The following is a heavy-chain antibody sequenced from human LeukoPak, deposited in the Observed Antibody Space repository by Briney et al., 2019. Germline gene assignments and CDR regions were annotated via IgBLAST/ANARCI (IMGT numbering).Heavy chain of an antibody. V-gene: IGHV3-23*01. CDR3: AKRTVYSSGWDDAFDF. J-gene: IGHJ3*01. CDR1: GFTFSNHA. D-gene: IGHD6-19*01. Sequence: GXXLXLSCAASGFTFSNHAMTWVRQAPGKGLEWVSGISGSGDSTNHADSVKGRFTISRDNSKNTLYLQMNSLRAEDTAVYYCAKRTVYSSGWDDAFDFWGQGTMVTVSS. CDR2: ISGSGDST.